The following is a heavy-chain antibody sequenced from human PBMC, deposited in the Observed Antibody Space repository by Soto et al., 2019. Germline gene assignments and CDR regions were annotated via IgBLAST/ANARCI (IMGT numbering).Heavy chain of an antibody. CDR3: VRVPTGGYAFTLDDY. CDR2: SNSDGSST. V-gene: IGHV3-74*01. J-gene: IGHJ4*02. CDR1: GFTFSSYW. Sequence: EVQLVESGGGLVQPGGSLRLSCAASGFTFSSYWMHWVRQAPGKGLVWVSRSNSDGSSTTYADSVKGRFTISRDNAQNTQYLQMNSLRAEDTAVYYCVRVPTGGYAFTLDDYWCQRPLVTVSS. D-gene: IGHD5-12*01.